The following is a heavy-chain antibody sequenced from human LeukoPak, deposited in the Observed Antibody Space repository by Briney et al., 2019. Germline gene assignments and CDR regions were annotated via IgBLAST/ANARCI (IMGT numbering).Heavy chain of an antibody. CDR3: ARSGWFGEASML. CDR2: IYYSGST. CDR1: GGSISSSSYF. J-gene: IGHJ4*02. D-gene: IGHD3-10*01. Sequence: PSETLSLTCTVSGGSISSSSYFWGWVRQPAGKGLEWVGSIYYSGSTYYNPSLKSRVTISVDTSKNQFSLKLSSVTAADTAVHYCARSGWFGEASMLWGQGTLVTVSS. V-gene: IGHV4-39*01.